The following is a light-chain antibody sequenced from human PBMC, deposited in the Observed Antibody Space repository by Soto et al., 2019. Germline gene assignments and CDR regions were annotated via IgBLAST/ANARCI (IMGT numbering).Light chain of an antibody. V-gene: IGKV1-9*01. CDR1: QGISSY. CDR3: QQLNIYLWT. Sequence: TKLAKTPYSLSASVGDRVTIACRASQGISSYVAWYQQKPGKAPKLLIYAASTLQSGVPSRFSGTGSGTDFTLTISSRQPAEFATYDFQQLNIYLWT. CDR2: AAS. J-gene: IGKJ1*01.